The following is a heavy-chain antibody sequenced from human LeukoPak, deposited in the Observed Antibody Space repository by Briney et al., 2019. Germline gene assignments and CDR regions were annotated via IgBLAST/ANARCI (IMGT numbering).Heavy chain of an antibody. D-gene: IGHD3-22*01. CDR3: ARSVGGDSSGYPPSY. CDR2: IYYSGST. CDR1: GGSISSYY. Sequence: SQTLSLTCTVSGGSISSYYWSWIRQPPGKGLEWIGYIYYSGSTNYNPSLKSRVTISVDTSKNQFSLKLSSVTAADTAVYYCARSVGGDSSGYPPSYWGQGTLVTVSS. J-gene: IGHJ4*02. V-gene: IGHV4-59*01.